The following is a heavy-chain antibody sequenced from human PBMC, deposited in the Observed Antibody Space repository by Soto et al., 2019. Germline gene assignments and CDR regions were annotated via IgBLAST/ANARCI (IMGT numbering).Heavy chain of an antibody. J-gene: IGHJ5*02. Sequence: NLSETLSLTCTVSGGSISSSSYYWGWIRQPPGKGLEWIVSIYYSGSTYYNPSLKSRVTISVDTSKNQFSLKLSSVTAADTAVYYCARHSLYYGSGSYYPLDWFDPWGQGTLVTVSS. CDR1: GGSISSSSYY. CDR3: ARHSLYYGSGSYYPLDWFDP. V-gene: IGHV4-39*01. CDR2: IYYSGST. D-gene: IGHD3-10*01.